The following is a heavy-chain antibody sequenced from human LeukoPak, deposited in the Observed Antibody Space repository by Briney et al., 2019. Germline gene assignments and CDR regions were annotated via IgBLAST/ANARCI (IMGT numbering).Heavy chain of an antibody. Sequence: SETLSLTCTVSGASTSRYYWSWIRQPPGKGLEWIGYIYYSGSTNYIPSLKSRVTISVDTSNNQFSLRLSSVTAADTAVYYCARSGSANAFWSGSYLGQSAYYYYGLDVWGQGTTVTVSS. CDR1: GASTSRYY. CDR2: IYYSGST. CDR3: ARSGSANAFWSGSYLGQSAYYYYGLDV. V-gene: IGHV4-59*08. J-gene: IGHJ6*02. D-gene: IGHD3-3*01.